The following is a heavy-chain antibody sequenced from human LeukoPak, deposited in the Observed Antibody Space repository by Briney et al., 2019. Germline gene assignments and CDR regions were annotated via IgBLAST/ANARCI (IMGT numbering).Heavy chain of an antibody. V-gene: IGHV3-23*01. CDR1: GFTFTNYA. CDR3: ARVISTSSFVFDY. J-gene: IGHJ4*02. D-gene: IGHD6-6*01. CDR2: ISGSGGST. Sequence: PGGSLRLSCAASGFTFTNYARSWVRQAPGEGLEWISGISGSGGSTYYADSVKGRFTISRDSSTRTLYLQMNSLRVEDTAVYFCARVISTSSFVFDYWGQGTLVTVSP.